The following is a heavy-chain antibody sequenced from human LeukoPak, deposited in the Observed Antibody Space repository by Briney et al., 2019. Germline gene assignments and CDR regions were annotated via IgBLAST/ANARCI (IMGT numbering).Heavy chain of an antibody. CDR1: GFTFSSYA. D-gene: IGHD1-26*01. J-gene: IGHJ4*02. CDR3: ARDGRGSYPIYYFDY. CDR2: ISSNGGST. V-gene: IGHV3-64*01. Sequence: GGSLRLSCAASGFTFSSYAMHWVRQAPGKGLEYVSAISSNGGSTYYANSVKGRFTISRDNSKNTLYLQMGSLRAEDMAVYYCARDGRGSYPIYYFDYWGQGTLVTVSS.